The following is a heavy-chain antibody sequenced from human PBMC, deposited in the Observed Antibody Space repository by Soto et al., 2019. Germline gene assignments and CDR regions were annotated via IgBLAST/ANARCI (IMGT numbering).Heavy chain of an antibody. D-gene: IGHD6-19*01. J-gene: IGHJ3*02. CDR2: IWYDGSNK. Sequence: SLRLSCAASGFTFSSYGMHWVRQAPGKGLEWVAVIWYDGSNKYYADSVKGRFTISRDNSKNTLYLQMNSLRAEDTAVYYCARAPIAVVGDAFDIWGQGTMVTVSS. V-gene: IGHV3-33*01. CDR1: GFTFSSYG. CDR3: ARAPIAVVGDAFDI.